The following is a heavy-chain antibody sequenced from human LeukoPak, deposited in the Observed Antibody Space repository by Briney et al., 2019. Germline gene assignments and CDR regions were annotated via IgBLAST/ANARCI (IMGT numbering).Heavy chain of an antibody. D-gene: IGHD3-3*01. CDR2: ISGSGGST. Sequence: GGSLILSCAASGFTFSSYAMSWVRQAPGKGLEWISAISGSGGSTYYADSVKGRFTISRDNSKNTLYLQMNSLRAEDTAVYYCAKSNLWGERFLEWLSGGGHAFDIWGQGTMVTVSS. J-gene: IGHJ3*02. CDR3: AKSNLWGERFLEWLSGGGHAFDI. CDR1: GFTFSSYA. V-gene: IGHV3-23*01.